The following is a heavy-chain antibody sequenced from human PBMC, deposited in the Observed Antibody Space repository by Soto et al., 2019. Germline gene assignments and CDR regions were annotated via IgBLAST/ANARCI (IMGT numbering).Heavy chain of an antibody. V-gene: IGHV4-30-4*01. CDR2: IYYSGST. J-gene: IGHJ5*02. Sequence: PSETLSLTCTVSGGSISSGDYYWSWIRQPPGKGLEWIGYIYYSGSTYYNPSLKSRVTISVDTSKNQFSLKLSSVTAADTAVYYCARVHGDYSIGGWFDPWGQGTLVTAPQ. D-gene: IGHD4-4*01. CDR1: GGSISSGDYY. CDR3: ARVHGDYSIGGWFDP.